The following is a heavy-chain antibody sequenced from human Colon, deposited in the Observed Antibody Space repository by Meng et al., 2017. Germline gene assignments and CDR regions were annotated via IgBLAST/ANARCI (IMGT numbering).Heavy chain of an antibody. CDR2: ISSSGSTI. D-gene: IGHD1-14*01. Sequence: GEALKISWAAPGFTFSNYEMHGGRQAPGKGLEWVSYISSSGSTIYDADAVKGRFTVSRGNPKNSLYLRMNSLGAEDTAVYYCARELDRPPRRWFDPWGQGTLVTVSS. CDR3: ARELDRPPRRWFDP. V-gene: IGHV3-48*03. J-gene: IGHJ5*02. CDR1: GFTFSNYE.